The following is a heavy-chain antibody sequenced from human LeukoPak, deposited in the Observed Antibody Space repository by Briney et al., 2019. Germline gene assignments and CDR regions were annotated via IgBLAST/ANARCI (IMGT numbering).Heavy chain of an antibody. CDR1: GASISSTSHH. J-gene: IGHJ4*01. D-gene: IGHD6-25*01. CDR3: ARLEWGSAGSGSFDH. CDR2: IYYNGYT. Sequence: SETLSLTCTVSGASISSTSHHWGWIRQPPGKGLEWIGAIYYNGYTYYNPSLRSRVTRSVITSKNLFSLKLSSVTAADTAVYYCARLEWGSAGSGSFDHWGHGTLVTVSS. V-gene: IGHV4-39*01.